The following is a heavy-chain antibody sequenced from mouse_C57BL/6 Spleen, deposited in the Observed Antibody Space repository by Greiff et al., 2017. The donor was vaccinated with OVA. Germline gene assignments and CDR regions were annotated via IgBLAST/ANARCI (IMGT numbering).Heavy chain of an antibody. J-gene: IGHJ3*01. CDR1: GYTFTSYW. V-gene: IGHV1-64*01. Sequence: VQLQQSGAELVKPGASVKLSCKASGYTFTSYWMHWVKQRPGQGLEWIGMIHPNSGSTNYNEKFKSKATLTVDKSSSTAYMQLSSLTSEDSAVYYCAREPYYGSSYGFAYWGQGTLVTVSA. CDR2: IHPNSGST. D-gene: IGHD1-1*01. CDR3: AREPYYGSSYGFAY.